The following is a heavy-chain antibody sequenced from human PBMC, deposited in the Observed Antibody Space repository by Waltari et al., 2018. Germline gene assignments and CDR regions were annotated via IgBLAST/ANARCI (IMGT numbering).Heavy chain of an antibody. CDR3: ARQNIHSYGYGYFDF. CDR2: IYPGDANT. J-gene: IGHJ4*02. CDR1: GYSFAKYW. D-gene: IGHD5-18*01. V-gene: IGHV5-51*01. Sequence: EVQLEQSGAEVKKPGESLKLSCNGSGYSFAKYWIGWVRQMPGKGLAWMGVIYPGDANTKYSLSFQGQVTIAADTSISTAYLQWSSLKASDTAIYFCARQNIHSYGYGYFDFWGQGTLVTVSS.